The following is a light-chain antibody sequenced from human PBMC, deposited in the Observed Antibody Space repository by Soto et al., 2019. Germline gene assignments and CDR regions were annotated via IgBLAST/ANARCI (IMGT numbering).Light chain of an antibody. CDR2: EVS. V-gene: IGLV2-14*01. J-gene: IGLJ2*01. CDR1: SSDLGGYNY. CDR3: SSYTIKSTLI. Sequence: QSVLTQPASVSGSPGQSITISCTGTSSDLGGYNYVSWYQHHPGKAPKLMIYEVSHRPSGVSDRFSGSKSGNTASLTISGLRAEDEAEYYCSSYTIKSTLIFGGGTKLTVL.